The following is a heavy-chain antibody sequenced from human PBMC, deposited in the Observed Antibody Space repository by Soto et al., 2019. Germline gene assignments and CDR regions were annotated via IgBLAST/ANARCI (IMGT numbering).Heavy chain of an antibody. V-gene: IGHV4-59*01. CDR1: GGSISSYY. CDR3: ARYRSGSVHYFDY. D-gene: IGHD3-3*01. CDR2: IYYSGST. J-gene: IGHJ4*02. Sequence: SETLSLTCTGSGGSISSYYWSWIRQPPGKGLEWIGYIYYSGSTNYNPSLKSRVTISVDTSKNQFSLKLSSVTAADTAVYYCARYRSGSVHYFDYWGQGTLVTVSS.